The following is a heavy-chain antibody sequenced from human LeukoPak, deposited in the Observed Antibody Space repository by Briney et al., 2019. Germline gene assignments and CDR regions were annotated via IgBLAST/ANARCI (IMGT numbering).Heavy chain of an antibody. Sequence: KTSETLSLTCTVSGGSISGYYWSWIRQPAGEGLEWIGRLSSDGGATYNPSLKSRVTMSIDTSKNQFSLKLNSVTAADTAVYYCTKEPAPWGQGTLVTVSS. CDR1: GGSISGYY. CDR3: TKEPAP. CDR2: LSSDGGA. V-gene: IGHV4-4*07. J-gene: IGHJ5*02.